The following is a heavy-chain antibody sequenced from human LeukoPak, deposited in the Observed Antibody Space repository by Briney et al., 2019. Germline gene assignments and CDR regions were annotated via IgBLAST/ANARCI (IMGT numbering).Heavy chain of an antibody. CDR2: IYYIGST. D-gene: IGHD1-20*01. CDR3: ARGRYSWNYDY. Sequence: PSETLSLTCSVSGGSIGSDYWTWIRQPPGGGLEWIGYIYYIGSTNYNPSLKSRVTISVGTSKNEVFLNLTSVTTADTALYYCARGRYSWNYDYWGQRTLVTVSS. V-gene: IGHV4-59*01. J-gene: IGHJ4*02. CDR1: GGSIGSDY.